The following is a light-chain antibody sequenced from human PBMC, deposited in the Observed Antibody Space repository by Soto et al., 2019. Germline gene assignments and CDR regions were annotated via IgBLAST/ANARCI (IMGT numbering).Light chain of an antibody. CDR2: GAS. V-gene: IGKV3-15*01. Sequence: MTQSPPTLSVSPGERVTLSCRTSHSVNSHVAWYQQKPGQAPRLLLYGASTRATGIPVRFSGSGFGTEFALTISSLQSEDFAVYYCQQYKNWPLFGQGTRLEI. CDR3: QQYKNWPL. J-gene: IGKJ5*01. CDR1: HSVNSH.